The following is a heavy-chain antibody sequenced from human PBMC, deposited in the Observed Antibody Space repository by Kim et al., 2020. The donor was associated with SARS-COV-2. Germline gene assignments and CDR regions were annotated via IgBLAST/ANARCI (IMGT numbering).Heavy chain of an antibody. CDR1: GYTFTSYA. CDR2: INTNTGNP. J-gene: IGHJ4*02. D-gene: IGHD3-10*01. Sequence: ASVKVSCKASGYTFTSYAMNWVRQAPGQGLEWMGWINTNTGNPTYAQGFTGRFVFSLDTSVSTAYLQISSLKAEDTAVYYCARAAITMVRGVIITPGYWGQGTLVTVSS. V-gene: IGHV7-4-1*02. CDR3: ARAAITMVRGVIITPGY.